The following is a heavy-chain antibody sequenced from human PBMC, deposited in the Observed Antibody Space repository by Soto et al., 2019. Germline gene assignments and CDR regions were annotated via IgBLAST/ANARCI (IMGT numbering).Heavy chain of an antibody. CDR2: ASPDGTST. CDR3: ARFNSGSGDY. CDR1: GFTFSSFW. V-gene: IGHV3-74*01. J-gene: IGHJ4*02. D-gene: IGHD6-19*01. Sequence: EVQLVESGGGLVQPGGSLRLSCAASGFTFSSFWMHWVRQAPGKGLEWVSRASPDGTSTSYADSVKGRFTISRDNAKNTVFLQMNSMRAEDTAVYYCARFNSGSGDYWGQGTLVTVSS.